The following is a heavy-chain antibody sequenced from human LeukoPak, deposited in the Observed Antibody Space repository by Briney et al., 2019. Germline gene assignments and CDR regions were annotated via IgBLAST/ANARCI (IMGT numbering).Heavy chain of an antibody. CDR3: ARNYYDSSGYYSGFDY. CDR2: IYPGDSDT. Sequence: RGESLKISCKGSGYSFTSYWIGWVRQMPGKGLEWMGIIYPGDSDTRYSPSFQGQVTISADKPISTAYLQWSSLKASDTAMYYCARNYYDSSGYYSGFDYWGQGTLVTVSS. CDR1: GYSFTSYW. J-gene: IGHJ4*02. V-gene: IGHV5-51*01. D-gene: IGHD3-22*01.